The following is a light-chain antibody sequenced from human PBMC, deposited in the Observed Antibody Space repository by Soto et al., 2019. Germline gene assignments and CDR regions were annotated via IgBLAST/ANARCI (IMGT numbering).Light chain of an antibody. V-gene: IGLV2-14*01. J-gene: IGLJ3*02. CDR2: EVS. CDR3: SSFTSSNTWV. CDR1: SSDVGGYNY. Sequence: QSALTQPASVSGSPGQSITISCTGTSSDVGGYNYVSWYQHHPGKAPKLVIYEVSNRPSGVSDRFSGSRSANMASLSISGLQAEDEADYYCSSFTSSNTWVFGGGTKLTVL.